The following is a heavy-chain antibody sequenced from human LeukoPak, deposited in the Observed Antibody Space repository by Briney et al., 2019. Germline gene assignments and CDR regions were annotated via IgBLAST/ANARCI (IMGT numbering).Heavy chain of an antibody. CDR1: GEPFTGYY. D-gene: IGHD2-15*01. CDR2: INHSGST. V-gene: IGHV4-34*01. Sequence: KSSETLSLTCAVAGEPFTGYYWSWIRQPPGKGLEWIGEINHSGSTNYNPALKSRVTISVDTSKNQFSLKLSSVTAADTAVYYCARVQADIIVVVAATVYYYYMDVWGKGTTVTISS. J-gene: IGHJ6*03. CDR3: ARVQADIIVVVAATVYYYYMDV.